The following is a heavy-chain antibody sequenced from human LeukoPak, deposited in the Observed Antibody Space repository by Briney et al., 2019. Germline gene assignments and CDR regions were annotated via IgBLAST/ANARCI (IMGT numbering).Heavy chain of an antibody. V-gene: IGHV3-48*04. Sequence: GGSLRLSCAASGFTFSSYSMNWVRQAPGKGLEWVSSISSSSSTIYYADSVKGRFTISRDNAKNSLYLQMNSLRAEDTAFYYCARGSSSWYEDYWGQGTLVTVSS. CDR1: GFTFSSYS. J-gene: IGHJ4*02. D-gene: IGHD6-13*01. CDR3: ARGSSSWYEDY. CDR2: ISSSSSTI.